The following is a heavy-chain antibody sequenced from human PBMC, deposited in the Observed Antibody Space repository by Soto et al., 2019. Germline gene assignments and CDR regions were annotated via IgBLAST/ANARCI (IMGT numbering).Heavy chain of an antibody. D-gene: IGHD6-6*01. Sequence: SETLSLTCTVSSGSISRGGYYWSWIRQHPGKGLEWIGYIYYSGSTYYNPSLKSRVTISVDTSKNQFSLKLSSVTAADTAVYYWARDLGDSSSLCFDYWGQGTLVTVSS. CDR1: SGSISRGGYY. CDR2: IYYSGST. J-gene: IGHJ4*02. V-gene: IGHV4-31*03. CDR3: ARDLGDSSSLCFDY.